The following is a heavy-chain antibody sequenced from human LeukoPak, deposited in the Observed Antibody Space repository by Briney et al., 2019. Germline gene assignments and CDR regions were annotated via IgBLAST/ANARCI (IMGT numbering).Heavy chain of an antibody. CDR2: INSDGSST. J-gene: IGHJ4*02. CDR3: ARDGILGSHDC. V-gene: IGHV3-74*01. CDR1: GFTFSSYG. D-gene: IGHD3-3*02. Sequence: PGGSLRLSCAASGFTFSSYGMHWVRQAPGKGLVWVSRINSDGSSTSYADSVKGRFTISRDNAKNTLSLQMNSLRAEDTAMYYCARDGILGSHDCWGQGTLVTVSS.